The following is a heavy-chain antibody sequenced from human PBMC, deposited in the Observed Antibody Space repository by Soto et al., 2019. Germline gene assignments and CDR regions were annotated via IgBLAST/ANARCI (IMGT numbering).Heavy chain of an antibody. Sequence: QVQLVQSGAEVKKPGSSVKVSCKASGGTFSKYASSWVRQAPGQGLEWMGGITPFFGTANYAQKFQGRVTITADESMSTAYMELSRLRSEDTAVYYCAQTLGLAVAGPGRFDLWGRGTLVTVSS. V-gene: IGHV1-69*12. J-gene: IGHJ2*01. CDR1: GGTFSKYA. D-gene: IGHD6-19*01. CDR2: ITPFFGTA. CDR3: AQTLGLAVAGPGRFDL.